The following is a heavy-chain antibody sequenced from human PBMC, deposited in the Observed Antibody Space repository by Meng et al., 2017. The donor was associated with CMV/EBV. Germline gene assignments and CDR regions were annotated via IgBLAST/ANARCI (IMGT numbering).Heavy chain of an antibody. CDR1: GYTFTGYH. Sequence: ASVKVSCKASGYTFTGYHRHWVRQAPGQGLEWMGWINPNSGGTNYAQKFQGRITMHRDTSIRTAYMELSRLRSDDTAVYYCARGHSSGWYRYWGQGTLVTVSS. J-gene: IGHJ4*02. V-gene: IGHV1-2*02. D-gene: IGHD6-19*01. CDR3: ARGHSSGWYRY. CDR2: INPNSGGT.